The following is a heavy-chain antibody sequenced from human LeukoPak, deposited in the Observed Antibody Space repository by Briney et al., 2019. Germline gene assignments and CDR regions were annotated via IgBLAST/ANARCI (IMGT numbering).Heavy chain of an antibody. J-gene: IGHJ3*02. V-gene: IGHV1-2*02. D-gene: IGHD1-26*01. CDR3: AKVGGAKWSAFDI. Sequence: GASVKVSCKTSGYTFTGYYIQWVRQAPVQGLEWMGWINPHTGSTNSAQKFQGRVTMTRDTSISTAYMDLNSLTSDDTAVYYCAKVGGAKWSAFDIWGQGTLVTVSS. CDR1: GYTFTGYY. CDR2: INPHTGST.